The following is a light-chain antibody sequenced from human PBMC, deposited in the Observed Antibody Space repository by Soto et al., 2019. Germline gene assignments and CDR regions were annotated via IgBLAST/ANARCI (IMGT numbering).Light chain of an antibody. Sequence: QSALTQPPSASGSPGQSVAISCTGTSSDVGGYNYVSWYQQHPGKAPKLMIYEVNQRPSGVPDRFSGSKSGTSASLAISGLQSEDEADYYCATWDDSLHGYVFGTGTKATVL. CDR3: ATWDDSLHGYV. V-gene: IGLV2-8*01. CDR1: SSDVGGYNY. CDR2: EVN. J-gene: IGLJ1*01.